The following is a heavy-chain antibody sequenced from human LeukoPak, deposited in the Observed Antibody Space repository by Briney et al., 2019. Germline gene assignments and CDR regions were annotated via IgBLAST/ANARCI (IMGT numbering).Heavy chain of an antibody. CDR2: IYYSGTT. Sequence: SSETLSLTCTVSGGSINSYYWTWIRQPPGKGLDWIGYIYYSGTTNYNPSLNSRVTISVDTSKNQFSLKLSSVTAADTAVYYCARGYYYDSSGYRGLPYYYYGMDVWGQGTTVTVSS. V-gene: IGHV4-59*01. CDR3: ARGYYYDSSGYRGLPYYYYGMDV. D-gene: IGHD3-22*01. J-gene: IGHJ6*02. CDR1: GGSINSYY.